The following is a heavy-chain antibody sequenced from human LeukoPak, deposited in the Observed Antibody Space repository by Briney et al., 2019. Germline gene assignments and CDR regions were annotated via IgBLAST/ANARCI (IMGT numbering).Heavy chain of an antibody. CDR2: ISGSGGST. Sequence: GSLRLSCAASGFTFSSYAMSWVRQAPGKGLEWVSAISGSGGSTYYADSVKGRFTISRDNSKNTLYLQMNSLRAEDTAVYYCAKIEKQQLVSNWFDPWGQGTLVTVSS. D-gene: IGHD6-13*01. V-gene: IGHV3-23*01. CDR1: GFTFSSYA. J-gene: IGHJ5*02. CDR3: AKIEKQQLVSNWFDP.